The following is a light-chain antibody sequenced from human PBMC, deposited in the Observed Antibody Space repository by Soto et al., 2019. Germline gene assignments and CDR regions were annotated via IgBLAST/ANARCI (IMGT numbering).Light chain of an antibody. CDR1: QTITTY. CDR3: QQSYSTPRT. J-gene: IGKJ1*01. Sequence: DIQMTQSPSSLSASVGDRVTIACRASQTITTYLNWFQQKPGQAPKLLIYNASRLQSGVPSRFSGSGSGTDFTLTISSLQPEDFAIYYCQQSYSTPRTFGQGTKVDIK. V-gene: IGKV1-39*01. CDR2: NAS.